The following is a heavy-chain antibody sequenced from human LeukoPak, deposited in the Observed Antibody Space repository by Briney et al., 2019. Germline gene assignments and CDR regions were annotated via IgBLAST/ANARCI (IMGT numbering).Heavy chain of an antibody. D-gene: IGHD2-15*01. CDR3: AREEVVAATLDY. CDR2: INHSGST. J-gene: IGHJ4*02. V-gene: IGHV4-34*01. Sequence: SETLSLTCAVYRGSLSGYYWSWIRQPPGKGLEGIGEINHSGSTNYNPSLKSRVTISVDTSKSQFSLRLSSVTAADTAVYYCAREEVVAATLDYWGQGTLVTVSS. CDR1: RGSLSGYY.